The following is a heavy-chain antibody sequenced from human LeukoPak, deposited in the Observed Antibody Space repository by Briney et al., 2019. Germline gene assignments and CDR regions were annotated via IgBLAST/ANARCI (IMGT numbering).Heavy chain of an antibody. Sequence: ASVTVSFKASGYTFTTYYMHWVRQAPGQGPEWVGVINPSDGSTSYAQKFQGRVTMTRDTSTSTLYMDLSSLRSDDTAVYSCARHSLPGTTPFDLWGQGTLVTVSS. CDR3: ARHSLPGTTPFDL. CDR1: GYTFTTYY. V-gene: IGHV1-46*01. J-gene: IGHJ4*02. D-gene: IGHD1-1*01. CDR2: INPSDGST.